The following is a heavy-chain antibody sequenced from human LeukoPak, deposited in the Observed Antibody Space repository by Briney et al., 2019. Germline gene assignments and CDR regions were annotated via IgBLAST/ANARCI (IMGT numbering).Heavy chain of an antibody. Sequence: ASVKVSCKASGYTFTGYYMHWVRQAPGQGLEWMGWINPNSGGTNYAQKFQGRVTMTRDTSISTAYMELSRLRSDDTAVYYCARGADTALIPYFYYSVDVWGKGTTVSISS. J-gene: IGHJ6*03. D-gene: IGHD5-18*01. V-gene: IGHV1-2*02. CDR1: GYTFTGYY. CDR2: INPNSGGT. CDR3: ARGADTALIPYFYYSVDV.